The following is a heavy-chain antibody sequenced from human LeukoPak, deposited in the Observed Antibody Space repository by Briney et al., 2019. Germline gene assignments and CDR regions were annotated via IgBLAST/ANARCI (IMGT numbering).Heavy chain of an antibody. J-gene: IGHJ4*02. V-gene: IGHV4-34*11. Sequence: SETLSLTCAVYGGSFSGYYWSWIRQPPGKGLEWIGYIYYSGSTNYNPSLKSRVTISVDTSKNQFSLKLSSVTAADTAVYYCTRTDSSSAIDYWGQGTLVAVSS. CDR3: TRTDSSSAIDY. CDR1: GGSFSGYY. D-gene: IGHD6-6*01. CDR2: IYYSGST.